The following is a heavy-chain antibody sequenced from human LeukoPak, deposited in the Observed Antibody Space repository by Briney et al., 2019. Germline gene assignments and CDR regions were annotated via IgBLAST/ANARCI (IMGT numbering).Heavy chain of an antibody. CDR2: IYSGGTT. V-gene: IGHV3-53*01. Sequence: GGSLRLSCAVSGFTVSGNYMSWVRHAPGKGLEWVSLIYSGGTTYYADSVKGRFTISRDNSKNTLYLQMNSLRAEDTAVYYCARRAGGYSHPYDYWGQGILVTVSP. J-gene: IGHJ4*02. CDR3: ARRAGGYSHPYDY. CDR1: GFTVSGNY. D-gene: IGHD4-23*01.